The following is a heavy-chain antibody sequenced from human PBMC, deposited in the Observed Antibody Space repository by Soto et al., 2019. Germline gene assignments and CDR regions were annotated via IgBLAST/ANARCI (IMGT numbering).Heavy chain of an antibody. CDR2: ISSSSSYI. D-gene: IGHD2-2*01. Sequence: GGSLRLSCAAYGFSFSSYSMKWVRQAPGKGLEWVSSISSSSSYIYYADSVKGRFTISRDNAKNSLYLQMNSLRAEDTAVYYCARYHPYYCMDVWGKRTAVSASS. CDR1: GFSFSSYS. V-gene: IGHV3-21*01. J-gene: IGHJ6*03. CDR3: ARYHPYYCMDV.